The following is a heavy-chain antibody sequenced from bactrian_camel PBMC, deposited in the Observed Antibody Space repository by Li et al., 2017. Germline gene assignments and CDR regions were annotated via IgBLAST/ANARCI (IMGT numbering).Heavy chain of an antibody. CDR1: GYYRFRACS. CDR3: TSGRPYRDYGSINY. D-gene: IGHD5*01. Sequence: HVQLVESGGGSVQAGGSLKLSCAVSGYYRFRACSMAWYRQAPEKERELVSSIDSGGTTKYAASVKGRFTISRDSAVNVLYLQMNGLKTEDTAVYYCTSGRPYRDYGSINYWGQGTQVTVS. CDR2: IDSGGTT. V-gene: IGHV3S53*01. J-gene: IGHJ4*01.